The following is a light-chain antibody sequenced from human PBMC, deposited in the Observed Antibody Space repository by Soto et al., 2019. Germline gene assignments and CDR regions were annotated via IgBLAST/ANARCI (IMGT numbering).Light chain of an antibody. Sequence: EVVLTQSPATLSLSPGERATLSGRASQSVSSSYLAWYQQKPGQAPRLLIYGASSRATGIPDRFSGSGSGTDFTLTISRLEPEDVATYYCQKYNSAPPTFGQGTKVDIK. V-gene: IGKV3-20*01. CDR2: GAS. J-gene: IGKJ1*01. CDR1: QSVSSSY. CDR3: QKYNSAPPT.